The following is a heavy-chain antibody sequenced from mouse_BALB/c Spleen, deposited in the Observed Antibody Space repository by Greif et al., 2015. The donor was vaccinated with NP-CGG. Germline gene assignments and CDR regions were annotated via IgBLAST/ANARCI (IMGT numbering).Heavy chain of an antibody. CDR1: GFTFSSYG. Sequence: EVKLMESGGDLVKPGGSLKLSCAASGFTFSSYGMSWVRQTPDKRLEWVATISSGGSYTYYPDSVKGRFTISRDNAKNTLYLQMSSLKSEDTAMYYCARHWENGNSYAMDYWGQGTSVTVSS. CDR3: ARHWENGNSYAMDY. J-gene: IGHJ4*01. CDR2: ISSGGSYT. D-gene: IGHD2-1*01. V-gene: IGHV5-6*01.